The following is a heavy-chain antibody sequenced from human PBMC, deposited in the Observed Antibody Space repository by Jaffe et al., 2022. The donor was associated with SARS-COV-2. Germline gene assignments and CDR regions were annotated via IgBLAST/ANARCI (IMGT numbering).Heavy chain of an antibody. J-gene: IGHJ3*02. Sequence: QVQLQQWGAGLLKPSETLSLTCAVYGGSFSGYYWSWIRQPPGKGLEWIGEINHSGSTNYNPSLKSRVTISVDTSKNQFSLKLSSVTAADTAVYYCARDTSQDGDAFFDIWGQGTMVTVSS. D-gene: IGHD3-10*01. CDR2: INHSGST. V-gene: IGHV4-34*01. CDR1: GGSFSGYY. CDR3: ARDTSQDGDAFFDI.